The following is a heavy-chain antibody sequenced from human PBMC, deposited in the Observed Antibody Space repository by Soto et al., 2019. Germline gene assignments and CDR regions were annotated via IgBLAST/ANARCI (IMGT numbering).Heavy chain of an antibody. CDR2: INHSGST. CDR3: ARARLRGNYYYSMDV. J-gene: IGHJ6*02. D-gene: IGHD5-12*01. Sequence: PSETLSLTCAVYGGSFSGYYWSWIRQPPGKGLEWIGEINHSGSTNYNPSLKSRVTISVDTSKNQFSLKLSSVTAADTAVYYCARARLRGNYYYSMDVWGQGTTVTVSS. V-gene: IGHV4-34*01. CDR1: GGSFSGYY.